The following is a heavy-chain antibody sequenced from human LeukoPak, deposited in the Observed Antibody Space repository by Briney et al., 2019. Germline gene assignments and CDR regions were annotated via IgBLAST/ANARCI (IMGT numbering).Heavy chain of an antibody. CDR1: GFTFNTYV. D-gene: IGHD3-22*01. J-gene: IGHJ3*02. V-gene: IGHV3-23*01. CDR2: ISDSGGSA. Sequence: GGSLTLSCAASGFTFNTYVMSWVRQPPGKGLEWVSAISDSGGSASYADSVKGRFTISRDNSKNTLYLQMNSLRAEDTALYYCAKGMIVVVLQPGPFDMWGQGTMVTVSS. CDR3: AKGMIVVVLQPGPFDM.